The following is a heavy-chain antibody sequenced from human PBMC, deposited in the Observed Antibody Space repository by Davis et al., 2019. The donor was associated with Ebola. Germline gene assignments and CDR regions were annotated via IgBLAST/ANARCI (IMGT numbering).Heavy chain of an antibody. CDR2: ISYDGSTK. J-gene: IGHJ6*04. D-gene: IGHD6-19*01. V-gene: IGHV3-30-3*01. Sequence: GESLKISCAASGFTFSSYAMHWVRQAPGKGLEWVAVISYDGSTKYYADSVKGRFTISRDNSKNTLYLQMNSLRAEDTAVYYCARERIAVAGTLYYYYGMDVWGKGTTVTVSS. CDR1: GFTFSSYA. CDR3: ARERIAVAGTLYYYYGMDV.